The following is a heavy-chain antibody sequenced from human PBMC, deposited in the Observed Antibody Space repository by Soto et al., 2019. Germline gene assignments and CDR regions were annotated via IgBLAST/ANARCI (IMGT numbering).Heavy chain of an antibody. CDR2: INAGNGNT. CDR1: GYTFTSYA. CDR3: AREDSGYDYYYYGMDV. D-gene: IGHD5-12*01. Sequence: ASEKVSCKASGYTFTSYAMHWVRQAPGQRLEWMGWINAGNGNTKYSQKFQGRVTITRDTSASTAYMELSSLRSEDTAVYYCAREDSGYDYYYYGMDVWGQGTTVTVSS. J-gene: IGHJ6*02. V-gene: IGHV1-3*01.